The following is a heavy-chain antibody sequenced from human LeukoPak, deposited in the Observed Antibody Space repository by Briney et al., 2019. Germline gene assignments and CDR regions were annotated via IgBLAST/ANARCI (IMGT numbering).Heavy chain of an antibody. CDR1: GYSFTSYW. Sequence: GESLKISCKGSGYSFTSYWIAWVRQMPGKGLEWMGIIYPDDSDIRYSSSFQGQVTISADKSISTAYLQWSSLKASDTAMYYCARSSGGSWGDLDYWGQGTLVTVSS. V-gene: IGHV5-51*01. CDR2: IYPDDSDI. D-gene: IGHD2-15*01. CDR3: ARSSGGSWGDLDY. J-gene: IGHJ4*02.